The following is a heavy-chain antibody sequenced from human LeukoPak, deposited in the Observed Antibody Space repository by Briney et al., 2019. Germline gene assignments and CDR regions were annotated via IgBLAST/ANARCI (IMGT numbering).Heavy chain of an antibody. CDR3: AKDHGYSYGYFDY. D-gene: IGHD5-18*01. CDR2: IRYDGSNK. CDR1: GFTFSSYG. Sequence: GGSLRLSCAASGFTFSSYGMHWVRQAPGKGLERVAFIRYDGSNKYYADSVKGRFTISRDNSKNTLYLQMNSLRAEDTAVYYCAKDHGYSYGYFDYWGQGTLVTVSS. V-gene: IGHV3-30*02. J-gene: IGHJ4*02.